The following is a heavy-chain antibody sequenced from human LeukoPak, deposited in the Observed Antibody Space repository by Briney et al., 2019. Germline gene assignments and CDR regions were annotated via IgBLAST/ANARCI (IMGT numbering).Heavy chain of an antibody. CDR1: GFTFSSYA. Sequence: GGSLRLSCAASGFTFSSYAMHWVRQAPGKGLEWVSSISSSSSYIYYADSVKGRFTISRDNARNSLYLQMNSLRAEDTAVYYCARVGPGGYSYGYIDYWGQGTLVTVSS. CDR2: ISSSSSYI. D-gene: IGHD5-18*01. V-gene: IGHV3-21*01. J-gene: IGHJ4*02. CDR3: ARVGPGGYSYGYIDY.